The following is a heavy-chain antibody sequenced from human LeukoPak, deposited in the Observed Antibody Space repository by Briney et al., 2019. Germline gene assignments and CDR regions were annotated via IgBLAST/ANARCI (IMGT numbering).Heavy chain of an antibody. CDR2: MNPNSGNT. D-gene: IGHD2-15*01. Sequence: ASVKVSCKASGYTLTSYDINWVRQATGQGLEWMGLMNPNSGNTGYAQKFQGRVTMTRNTSISTAYMELSSLRSEDTAVYYCARLVAPLTSYYYYYYGMDVWGQGTTVTVSS. V-gene: IGHV1-8*01. J-gene: IGHJ6*02. CDR1: GYTLTSYD. CDR3: ARLVAPLTSYYYYYYGMDV.